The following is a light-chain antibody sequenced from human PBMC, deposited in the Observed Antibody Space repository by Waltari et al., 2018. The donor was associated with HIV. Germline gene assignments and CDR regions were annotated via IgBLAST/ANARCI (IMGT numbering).Light chain of an antibody. Sequence: QSALPPPPSASGSPGQSVTISCTGTSSDVGGYNYVSWYQQYPGKAPKLFIYEVNKRPSGVPDRFSGSKSGNTASLTVSGLQGDDEADYYCSSYAGSKNLVLGGGTKLTVL. J-gene: IGLJ3*02. CDR1: SSDVGGYNY. V-gene: IGLV2-8*01. CDR2: EVN. CDR3: SSYAGSKNLV.